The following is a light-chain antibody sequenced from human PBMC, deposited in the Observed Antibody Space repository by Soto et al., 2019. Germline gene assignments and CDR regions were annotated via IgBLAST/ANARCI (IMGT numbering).Light chain of an antibody. CDR2: DVS. J-gene: IGLJ2*01. CDR1: SSDVGGYNY. Sequence: QSALTQPASVSGSPGQSITISCTGTSSDVGGYNYVSWYQQHPSKAPKLMIYDVSNRPSGVSNRFSGSKSGNTASLTISVLQAEDETDYYCSSYTSSSTLVVFGGGTELTVL. CDR3: SSYTSSSTLVV. V-gene: IGLV2-14*01.